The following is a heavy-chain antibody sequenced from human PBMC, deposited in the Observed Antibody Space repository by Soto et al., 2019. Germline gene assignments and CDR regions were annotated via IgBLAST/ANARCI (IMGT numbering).Heavy chain of an antibody. V-gene: IGHV4-30-2*01. J-gene: IGHJ2*01. CDR2: IYHSGST. Sequence: QLQLQESGSGLVKPSQTLSLTCAVSGGSISSGGYSWSWIRQPPGKGLEWIGYIYHSGSTYYNPSLKSRLTISVDRSKNQSPLKRSSATAADTAVYYCARAIVRATRGNWYFDLWGRGTLVTVSS. CDR1: GGSISSGGYS. D-gene: IGHD1-26*01. CDR3: ARAIVRATRGNWYFDL.